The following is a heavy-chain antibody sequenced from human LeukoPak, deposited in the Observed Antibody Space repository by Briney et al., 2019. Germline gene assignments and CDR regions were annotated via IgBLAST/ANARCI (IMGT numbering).Heavy chain of an antibody. CDR1: GFTFSSYA. D-gene: IGHD3-10*01. J-gene: IGHJ4*02. Sequence: GGSLRLSCAASGFTFSSYAMGWVRQAPGKGLEWVSAISGSGGSTYYADSVKGRFTISRDNSKNTLYLQMNSLRAEDTAVYYCAKMKLSLVRGVIIPWHYFDYWGQGTLVTVSS. CDR3: AKMKLSLVRGVIIPWHYFDY. V-gene: IGHV3-23*01. CDR2: ISGSGGST.